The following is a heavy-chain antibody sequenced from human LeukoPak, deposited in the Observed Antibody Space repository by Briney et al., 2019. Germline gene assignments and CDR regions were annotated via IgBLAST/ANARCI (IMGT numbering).Heavy chain of an antibody. D-gene: IGHD6-13*01. J-gene: IGHJ4*02. CDR1: GGSISSSSYY. CDR3: AGFNPAAGSFCFDY. Sequence: SETLSLTCTVSGGSISSSSYYWGWIRQPPGKGLEWIGYIYYSGSTYYNPSLKSRVTISVDTSKKQFSLKLSSVTAADTAVFYCAGFNPAAGSFCFDYWGQGTLVTVSS. CDR2: IYYSGST. V-gene: IGHV4-39*01.